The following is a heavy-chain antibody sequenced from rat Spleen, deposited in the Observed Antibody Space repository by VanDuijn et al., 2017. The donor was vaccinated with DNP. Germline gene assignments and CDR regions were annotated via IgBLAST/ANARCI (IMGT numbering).Heavy chain of an antibody. Sequence: QVQLQQSGAELVKPGTSVKLSCKASGYTFTSNHVDWIKQTPEQGLEWIGLINPGSGGTKDNEKFKGKATLTVDNTSSATFMQLSSLTPDDSAVYYWSRSKNTSYGSNYGGFAYWGQGTLVTVSS. CDR2: INPGSGGT. D-gene: IGHD1-9*01. CDR1: GYTFTSNH. J-gene: IGHJ3*01. CDR3: SRSKNTSYGSNYGGFAY. V-gene: IGHV1-47*01.